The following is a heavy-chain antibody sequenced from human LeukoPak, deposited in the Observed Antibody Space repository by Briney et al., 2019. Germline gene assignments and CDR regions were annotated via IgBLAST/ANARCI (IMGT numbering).Heavy chain of an antibody. CDR3: AREVEMATITRLNNWFDP. V-gene: IGHV4-34*01. Sequence: SETLSLTCAVYGGSFSGYYWSWIRQPPGKGLEWIGEIYHSGSTNYNPSLKSRVTISVDKSKNQFSLKLSSVTAADTAVYYCAREVEMATITRLNNWFDPWGQGTLVTVSS. J-gene: IGHJ5*02. CDR2: IYHSGST. CDR1: GGSFSGYY. D-gene: IGHD5-24*01.